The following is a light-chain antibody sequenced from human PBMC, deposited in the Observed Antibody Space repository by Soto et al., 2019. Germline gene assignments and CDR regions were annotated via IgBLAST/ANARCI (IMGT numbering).Light chain of an antibody. CDR3: QQNNNWPRT. V-gene: IGKV3-15*01. J-gene: IGKJ1*01. Sequence: EVGMKQSPATLSVSPGEGATLSCRASQSVSSNLAWYQQRPGQAPRLLIYGASTRASGIPTRFVGSGSGTAFTLTISSLQSEDFAVYYCQQNNNWPRTFGQGTKVDI. CDR2: GAS. CDR1: QSVSSN.